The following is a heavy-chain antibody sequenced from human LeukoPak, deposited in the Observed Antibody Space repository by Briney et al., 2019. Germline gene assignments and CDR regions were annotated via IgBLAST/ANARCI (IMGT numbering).Heavy chain of an antibody. D-gene: IGHD6-6*01. J-gene: IGHJ4*02. CDR2: ISGSGGST. V-gene: IGHV3-23*01. CDR1: GFTFTSFA. Sequence: GGSLRLSCAASGFTFTSFAMSWDRQAPGKGLQWVSSISGSGGSTYYADSVKGRFTISRDNSKNTLYLQMNSLRAGDTAVYFCAKDLVLGPFDYWGQGTLVTVSS. CDR3: AKDLVLGPFDY.